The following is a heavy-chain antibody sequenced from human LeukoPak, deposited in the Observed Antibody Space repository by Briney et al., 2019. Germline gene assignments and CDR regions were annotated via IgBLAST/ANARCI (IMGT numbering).Heavy chain of an antibody. D-gene: IGHD2-15*01. CDR3: ARGPHYCSGGSCYALYYFDY. Sequence: ASVKVSGKASGYTFTNYFIHWVRQAPGQGLEWMGIINPSGGSTSYAQKLQGRVTMTGDTSTSTVYMELSSLRSEDTAVYYCARGPHYCSGGSCYALYYFDYRGRGTLVTVSS. V-gene: IGHV1-46*01. CDR2: INPSGGST. J-gene: IGHJ4*02. CDR1: GYTFTNYF.